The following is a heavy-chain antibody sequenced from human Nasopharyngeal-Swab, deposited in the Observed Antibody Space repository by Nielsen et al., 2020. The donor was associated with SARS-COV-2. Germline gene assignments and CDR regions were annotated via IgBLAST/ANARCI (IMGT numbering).Heavy chain of an antibody. D-gene: IGHD3-10*01. CDR2: INAGNGNT. J-gene: IGHJ6*02. V-gene: IGHV1-3*01. CDR1: GYTFTSYA. CDR3: ASPYQGVIDYCGMDV. Sequence: ASVKVSCKDSGYTFTSYAMHWVRQAPGQRLEWMGWINAGNGNTKYSQKFQGRVTITRDTSASTAYMELSSLRSEDTAVYYCASPYQGVIDYCGMDVWGQGTTVTVSS.